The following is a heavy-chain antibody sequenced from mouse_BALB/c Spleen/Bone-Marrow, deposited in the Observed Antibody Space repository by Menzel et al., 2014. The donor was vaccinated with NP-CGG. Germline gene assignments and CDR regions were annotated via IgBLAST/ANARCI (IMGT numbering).Heavy chain of an antibody. CDR2: INPSTGYT. Sequence: QVQLQQPGAELAKPGVSVKMSCKASGYTFTSYWMHWVKQRPGQGLEWIGYINPSTGYTEYNQKFKDKATLTADKSSSTAYMQLSSLTSEDSAVYYCARSGGYDGFSYWGQGTTLTVSS. J-gene: IGHJ2*01. V-gene: IGHV1-7*01. CDR1: GYTFTSYW. CDR3: ARSGGYDGFSY. D-gene: IGHD2-2*01.